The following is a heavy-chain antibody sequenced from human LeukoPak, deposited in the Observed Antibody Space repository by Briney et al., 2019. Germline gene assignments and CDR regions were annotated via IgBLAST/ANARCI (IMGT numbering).Heavy chain of an antibody. J-gene: IGHJ6*02. CDR1: GYTFTNYG. V-gene: IGHV1-18*01. Sequence: ASVKVSCKASGYTFTNYGISWVRQAPGQGLEWMGWISAYNGNTNYAQKLQGRVTMTTDTSTSTAYMELRSLRSDDTAVYYCALAAAGMNYYYYYGMDVWGQGTTVTVSS. CDR3: ALAAAGMNYYYYYGMDV. CDR2: ISAYNGNT. D-gene: IGHD6-13*01.